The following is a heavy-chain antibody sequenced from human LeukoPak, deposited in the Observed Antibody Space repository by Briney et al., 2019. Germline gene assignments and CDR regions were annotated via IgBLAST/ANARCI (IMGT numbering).Heavy chain of an antibody. CDR1: GFSVSSNY. CDR3: AKYDSSGYYYAPFDY. V-gene: IGHV3-66*01. Sequence: GGSLRLSCAASGFSVSSNYMSWVRQAPGKGLEWVSVIYSGGSTYYADSVKGRFTISRDNSKNTLYLQMNSLRAEDTAVYYCAKYDSSGYYYAPFDYWGQGTLVTVSS. CDR2: IYSGGST. D-gene: IGHD3-22*01. J-gene: IGHJ4*02.